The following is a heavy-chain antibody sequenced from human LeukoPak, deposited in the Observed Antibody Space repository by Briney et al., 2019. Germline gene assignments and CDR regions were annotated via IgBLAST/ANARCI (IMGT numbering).Heavy chain of an antibody. CDR1: GYTFTGHY. V-gene: IGHV1-2*02. CDR2: INPNSGGT. CDR3: ARPSRGYSYGLDY. J-gene: IGHJ4*02. D-gene: IGHD5-18*01. Sequence: VASVKVSCKASGYTFTGHYMHWVRQAPGQGLEWMGWINPNSGGTNYAQKFQGRVTMTRDTSISTAYMELSRLRSDDTAVYYCARPSRGYSYGLDYWGQGTLVTVSS.